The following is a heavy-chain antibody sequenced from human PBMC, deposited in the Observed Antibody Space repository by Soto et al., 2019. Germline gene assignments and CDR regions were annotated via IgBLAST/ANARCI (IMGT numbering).Heavy chain of an antibody. Sequence: QVQLVQSGAEVKKPGSSVKVSCKASGGTFSSYAISWVRQAPGQGLEWMGGIIPIFGTANYAQKFQGRVTITADESTGTAYRELSSLRSEDTAVYYCARAYCSGGSCYSWQVNWFDPWGQGTLVTVSS. CDR3: ARAYCSGGSCYSWQVNWFDP. D-gene: IGHD2-15*01. CDR1: GGTFSSYA. CDR2: IIPIFGTA. J-gene: IGHJ5*02. V-gene: IGHV1-69*01.